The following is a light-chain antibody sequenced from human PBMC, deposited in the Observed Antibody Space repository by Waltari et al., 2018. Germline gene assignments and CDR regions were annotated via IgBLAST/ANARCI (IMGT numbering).Light chain of an antibody. J-gene: IGKJ2*01. Sequence: DIVMTLSPDSLAVSLRERATISCKSSRSVFSSSNNKKYLAWYQQKPGQPPKLVMYWASAREAGVPDRFSGSGSGTDFTLTISSLQAEDVAVYYCQQYSRTPYTFGQGTKLDIK. CDR3: QQYSRTPYT. CDR1: RSVFSSSNNKKY. CDR2: WAS. V-gene: IGKV4-1*01.